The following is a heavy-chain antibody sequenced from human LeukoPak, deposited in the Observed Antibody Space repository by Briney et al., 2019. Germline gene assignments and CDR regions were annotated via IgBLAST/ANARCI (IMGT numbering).Heavy chain of an antibody. CDR2: IYTSGST. D-gene: IGHD6-13*01. Sequence: PSETLSLTCTVSGGSISSYYWSWIRQPAGKGLEWIGRIYTSGSTNYNPSLKSRVTMSVDTSKNQFSLKLSSVTAADTAVYYCARSYSSSWHHYFDYWGQGTLVTVSS. CDR3: ARSYSSSWHHYFDY. CDR1: GGSISSYY. V-gene: IGHV4-4*07. J-gene: IGHJ4*02.